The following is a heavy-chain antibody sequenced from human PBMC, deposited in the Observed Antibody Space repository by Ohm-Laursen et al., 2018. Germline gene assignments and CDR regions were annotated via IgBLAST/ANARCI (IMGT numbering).Heavy chain of an antibody. Sequence: SLRLSCSASGFTFSSYWMIWVRQAPGKGLEWVSSISSSSAYIYYVDSVKGRFTISRDNSKNTLYLQMDSLRAEDTAVYYCARGSSGQPNDYWGRGTLVTVSS. J-gene: IGHJ4*02. CDR1: GFTFSSYW. V-gene: IGHV3-21*04. CDR3: ARGSSGQPNDY. D-gene: IGHD3-10*01. CDR2: ISSSSAYI.